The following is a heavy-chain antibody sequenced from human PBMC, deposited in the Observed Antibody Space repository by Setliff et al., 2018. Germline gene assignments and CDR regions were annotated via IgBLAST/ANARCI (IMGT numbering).Heavy chain of an antibody. CDR3: ARAPGTVVVPASRSAFDI. J-gene: IGHJ3*02. Sequence: ASVKVSCKASGYTFTNYYINWVRQAPGQGLEWTGIINPRAGTTSYAQKLQGRVTMTRDTSTNTVYMELSSLRSEDTAVYYCARAPGTVVVPASRSAFDIWGQGTMVTVSS. CDR2: INPRAGTT. D-gene: IGHD2-2*01. CDR1: GYTFTNYY. V-gene: IGHV1-46*04.